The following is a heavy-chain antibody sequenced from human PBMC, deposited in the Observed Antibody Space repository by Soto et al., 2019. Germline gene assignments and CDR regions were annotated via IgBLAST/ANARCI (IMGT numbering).Heavy chain of an antibody. CDR1: GGSISSSSYY. V-gene: IGHV4-39*02. Sequence: SETLSLTCTVSGGSISSSSYYWGWIRQPPGKGLEWIGSIYYSGSTYYNPSLKSRVTISVDTSKNQFSLKLSSVTAADTAVYYCARENSSSPDRGMDVWGQGTTVTVSS. CDR2: IYYSGST. D-gene: IGHD6-6*01. CDR3: ARENSSSPDRGMDV. J-gene: IGHJ6*02.